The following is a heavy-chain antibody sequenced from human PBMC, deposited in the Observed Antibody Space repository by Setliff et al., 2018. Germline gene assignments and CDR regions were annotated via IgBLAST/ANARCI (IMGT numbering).Heavy chain of an antibody. D-gene: IGHD5-18*01. CDR2: IYYSGST. V-gene: IGHV4-31*03. CDR3: ARVPRFTDTRNAFDI. Sequence: PSETLSLTCTVSGGSISSGGYYWSWIHQHPGKGLEWIGYIYYSGSTYYNPSLKSRVTISVDTSKNQFSLKPSSVTAADTAVYYCARVPRFTDTRNAFDIWGQGTMVTVSS. J-gene: IGHJ3*02. CDR1: GGSISSGGYY.